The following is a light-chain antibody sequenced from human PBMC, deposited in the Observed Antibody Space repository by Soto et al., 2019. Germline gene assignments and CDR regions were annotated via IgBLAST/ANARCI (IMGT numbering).Light chain of an antibody. CDR2: GAS. CDR3: QASRT. J-gene: IGKJ1*01. Sequence: EIVMTQSPATLSVSPGERATLSCRASQSVSSNLAWYQQKPGQAPRLLIYGASTRATGIPARFSGSGSGTEFTLTISRLEPEDFAVYYCQASRTFGQGTKVE. V-gene: IGKV3-15*01. CDR1: QSVSSN.